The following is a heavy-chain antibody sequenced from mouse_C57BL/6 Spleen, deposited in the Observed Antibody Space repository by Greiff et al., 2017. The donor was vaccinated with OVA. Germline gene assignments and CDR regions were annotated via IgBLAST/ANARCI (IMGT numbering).Heavy chain of an antibody. V-gene: IGHV5-6*01. Sequence: EVLLVASGGDLVKPGGSLKLSCAASGFTFSSYGMSWVRQTPDKRLEWVATISSGGSYTYYPDSVKGRFTISRDNAKNTLYLQMSSLKSEDTAMYYCARLGRGAMDYWGQGTSVTVSS. CDR3: ARLGRGAMDY. CDR1: GFTFSSYG. CDR2: ISSGGSYT. D-gene: IGHD4-1*01. J-gene: IGHJ4*01.